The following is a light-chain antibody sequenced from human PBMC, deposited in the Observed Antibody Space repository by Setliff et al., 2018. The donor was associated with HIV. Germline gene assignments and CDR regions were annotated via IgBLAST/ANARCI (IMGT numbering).Light chain of an antibody. V-gene: IGLV2-23*02. CDR1: SSDVGAYNY. J-gene: IGLJ1*01. CDR2: DVN. CDR3: CSYVNSGIYV. Sequence: QSALAQPASVSGSPGQAITISCSGTSSDVGAYNYVSWYQQHPGKAPKVMIYDVNKWPSGVSNRFSGSKSGNTASLTISGFQAEDEADYYCCSYVNSGIYVFGTGTKVTVL.